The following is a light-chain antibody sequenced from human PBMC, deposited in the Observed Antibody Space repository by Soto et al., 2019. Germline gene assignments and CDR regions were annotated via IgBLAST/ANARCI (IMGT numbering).Light chain of an antibody. CDR1: SGHSTTA. J-gene: IGLJ2*01. Sequence: QAVLTQSPSASASLGASVKLTCTLSSGHSTTAIAWHQQQPEKGPRYLMNLNNDGSHSKGDGIPDRFSGSSSGAERYLTISSLQSEDEADYYCQTWGTGIVIFGGGTKLTVL. V-gene: IGLV4-69*01. CDR2: LNNDGSH. CDR3: QTWGTGIVI.